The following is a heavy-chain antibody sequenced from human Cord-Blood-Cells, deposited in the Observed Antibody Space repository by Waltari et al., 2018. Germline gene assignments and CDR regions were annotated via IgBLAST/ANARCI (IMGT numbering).Heavy chain of an antibody. CDR2: INPNSGGT. D-gene: IGHD6-6*01. CDR3: ARAWARIAARPYDAFDI. V-gene: IGHV1-2*02. Sequence: QVQLVQSGAEVKKPGASVKVSCKASGYTFTGYYMHWVRQALGPGLEWMGWINPNSGGTNYAQKFQGRVTMTRDTSISTAYMELSRLRSDDTAVYYCARAWARIAARPYDAFDIWGQGTMVTVSS. CDR1: GYTFTGYY. J-gene: IGHJ3*02.